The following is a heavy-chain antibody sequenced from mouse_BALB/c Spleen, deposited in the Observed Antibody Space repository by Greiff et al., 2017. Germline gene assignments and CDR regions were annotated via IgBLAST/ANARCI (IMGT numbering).Heavy chain of an antibody. Sequence: EVMLVESGGGLVKPGGSLKLSCAASGFTFSSYAMSWVRQTPEKRLEWVASISSGGSTYYPDSVKGRFTISRDNARNILYLQMSSLRSEDTAMYYCAREDGSPYAMDYWGQGTSVTVSS. CDR3: AREDGSPYAMDY. V-gene: IGHV5-6-5*01. J-gene: IGHJ4*01. CDR2: ISSGGST. D-gene: IGHD1-1*01. CDR1: GFTFSSYA.